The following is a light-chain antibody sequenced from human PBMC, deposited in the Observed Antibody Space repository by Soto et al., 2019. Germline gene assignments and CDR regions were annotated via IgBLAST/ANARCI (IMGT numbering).Light chain of an antibody. Sequence: IVLTHSPGTLSFSPGEIATLSFRASQSVASRNLAWYQQKSGQAPRLLIYGASSRAAGIPDRFSGDGSGTDFTLTISRLEPEDFAVYFCQQYGTSAITFGQGTRLEIK. V-gene: IGKV3-20*01. CDR1: QSVASRN. J-gene: IGKJ5*01. CDR2: GAS. CDR3: QQYGTSAIT.